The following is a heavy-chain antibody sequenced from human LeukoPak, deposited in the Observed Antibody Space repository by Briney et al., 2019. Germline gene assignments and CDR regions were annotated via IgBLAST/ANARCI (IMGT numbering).Heavy chain of an antibody. Sequence: SETLSLTCTVSGGSISSSSYYWGWIRQPPGKGLEWIGSIYYSGSTYYNPSLKSRVTISVDTSKNQFSLKLSSVTAADTAVYYCARYTVVRPFDYWGQGTLVTVSS. D-gene: IGHD4-23*01. J-gene: IGHJ4*02. CDR3: ARYTVVRPFDY. CDR2: IYYSGST. CDR1: GGSISSSSYY. V-gene: IGHV4-39*01.